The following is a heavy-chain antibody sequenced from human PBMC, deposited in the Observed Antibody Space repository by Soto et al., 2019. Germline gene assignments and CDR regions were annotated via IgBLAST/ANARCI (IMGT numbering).Heavy chain of an antibody. J-gene: IGHJ3*02. V-gene: IGHV3-30-3*01. Sequence: QVQLVESGGGVVQPGRSLRLSCAASGFTFSSYAMHWVRQAPGKGLEWVAVISYDGSNKYYADSVKGRFTISRDNSKNXXYLQMNSLRAEDTAVYYCARSLSSGWYVRQGAFDIWGQGTMVTVSS. CDR1: GFTFSSYA. CDR3: ARSLSSGWYVRQGAFDI. CDR2: ISYDGSNK. D-gene: IGHD6-19*01.